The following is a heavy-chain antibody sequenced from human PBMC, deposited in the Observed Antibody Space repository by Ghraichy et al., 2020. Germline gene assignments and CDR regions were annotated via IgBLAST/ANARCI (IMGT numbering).Heavy chain of an antibody. CDR2: IYYSGST. J-gene: IGHJ3*02. D-gene: IGHD5-12*01. CDR1: GGSISSGGYY. CDR3: AREKPTIRPYGAFDI. Sequence: SETLSLTCTVSGGSISSGGYYWSWIRQHPGKGLEWIGYIYYSGSTYYNPSLKSRVTISVDTSKNQFSLKLSSVTAADTAVYYCAREKPTIRPYGAFDIWGQGTMVTVSS. V-gene: IGHV4-31*03.